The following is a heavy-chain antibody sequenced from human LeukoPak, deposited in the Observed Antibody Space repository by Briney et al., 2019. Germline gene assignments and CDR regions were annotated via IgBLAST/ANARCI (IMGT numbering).Heavy chain of an antibody. CDR2: IYYSGST. V-gene: IGHV4-59*11. Sequence: PSETLSLTCTVSGGSISSHYWSWIRQPPGKGLEWIGYIYYSGSTNYNPSLKSRVTISVDTSKNQFSLKLSSVTAADTAVYYCVRDVYYDNSGQRFDPWGQGTLVTVSS. J-gene: IGHJ5*02. D-gene: IGHD3-22*01. CDR3: VRDVYYDNSGQRFDP. CDR1: GGSISSHY.